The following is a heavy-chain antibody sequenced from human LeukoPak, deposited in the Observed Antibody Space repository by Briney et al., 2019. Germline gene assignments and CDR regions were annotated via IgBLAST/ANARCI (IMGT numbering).Heavy chain of an antibody. V-gene: IGHV4-34*01. Sequence: PSETLSLTCAAYGGSFSGYYWSWIRQPPGKGLEWIGEINHSGSTNYNPSLKSRVTISVDTSKNQFSLKLSSVTAADTAVYYCARGPPYDYVWGSTDEFDPWGQGTLVTVSS. CDR3: ARGPPYDYVWGSTDEFDP. CDR1: GGSFSGYY. CDR2: INHSGST. D-gene: IGHD3-16*01. J-gene: IGHJ5*02.